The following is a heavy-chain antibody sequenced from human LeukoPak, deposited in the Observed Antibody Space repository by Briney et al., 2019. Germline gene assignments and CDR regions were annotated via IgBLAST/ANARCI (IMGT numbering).Heavy chain of an antibody. D-gene: IGHD3-10*01. CDR1: GFTFDDYA. J-gene: IGHJ6*03. CDR3: AKSYYGSGNYYYYMDV. V-gene: IGHV3-9*01. CDR2: ISWNSGSI. Sequence: GGSLRLSCAASGFTFDDYAMHWVRQAPGKGLEWVSGISWNSGSIGYADSVKGRFTISRDNAKNSLYLQMNSLRADDTALYYCAKSYYGSGNYYYYMDVWGKGTTVTISS.